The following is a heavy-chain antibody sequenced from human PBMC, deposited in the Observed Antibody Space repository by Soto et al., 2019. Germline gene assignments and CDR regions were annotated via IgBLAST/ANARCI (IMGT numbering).Heavy chain of an antibody. Sequence: SETLSLTCAVYGGSFSGYYWSWIRQPPGKGLEWIGEINHSGSTNYNPSLKSRVTISVDTSKNQFSLKLSSVTAADTAVYYCARGGDYDFWSGYLAWGQGTLVTVSS. CDR2: INHSGST. V-gene: IGHV4-34*01. J-gene: IGHJ4*02. CDR1: GGSFSGYY. CDR3: ARGGDYDFWSGYLA. D-gene: IGHD3-3*01.